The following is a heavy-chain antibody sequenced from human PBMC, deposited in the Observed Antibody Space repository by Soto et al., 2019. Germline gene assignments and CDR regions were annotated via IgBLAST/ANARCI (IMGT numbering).Heavy chain of an antibody. V-gene: IGHV3-23*01. Sequence: GGSLRLSCAASGFTFSSYAMSWVRHAPGKGLEWVSAISASGGSTHYADSVKGRFTISRDNSKNTLYLQMNSLRAEDTAVYYCARDIVVVPGSSDAFDIWGQGTMVTVSS. J-gene: IGHJ3*02. D-gene: IGHD2-21*01. CDR1: GFTFSSYA. CDR3: ARDIVVVPGSSDAFDI. CDR2: ISASGGST.